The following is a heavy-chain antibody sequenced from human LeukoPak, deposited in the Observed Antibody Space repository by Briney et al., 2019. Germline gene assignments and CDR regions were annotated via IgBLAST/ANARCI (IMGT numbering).Heavy chain of an antibody. CDR1: GFSFGKYW. V-gene: IGHV3-7*03. J-gene: IGHJ4*02. D-gene: IGHD3/OR15-3a*01. Sequence: GGTLRLSCVASGFSFGKYWMSWVRQAPGKGLEWVANIKLDGSEKNYVDSVKGRFTISRDNTKNSLYLQMNSLRAEDTAVFYCARDQYDTWSRRGNFDSWGQGTLVIVSS. CDR2: IKLDGSEK. CDR3: ARDQYDTWSRRGNFDS.